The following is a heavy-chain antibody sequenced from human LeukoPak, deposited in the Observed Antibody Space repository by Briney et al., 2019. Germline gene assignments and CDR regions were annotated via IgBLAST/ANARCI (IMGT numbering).Heavy chain of an antibody. Sequence: GGSLRLSCAASGFTFSSYWMSWVRQAPGKGLEWVANIKPTGSEQFYVDSVKGRFTISRDNAKTSLYLQMNSLRAEDTAVYYCARGGYSPGYFDYWGQGTLVTVSS. D-gene: IGHD5-18*01. CDR3: ARGGYSPGYFDY. J-gene: IGHJ4*02. V-gene: IGHV3-7*01. CDR2: IKPTGSEQ. CDR1: GFTFSSYW.